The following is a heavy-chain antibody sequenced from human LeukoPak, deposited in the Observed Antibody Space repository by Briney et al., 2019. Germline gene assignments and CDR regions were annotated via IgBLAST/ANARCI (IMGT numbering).Heavy chain of an antibody. CDR3: ARDVVGSLDY. CDR1: GFTFSTYW. D-gene: IGHD1-26*01. Sequence: QPGGFLRLSCAASGFTFSTYWMAWVRQAPGKGLEWVANIKGDESARHQADSVKGRFTISRDNTQNSVYLQMSSLRGEDTAVYYCARDVVGSLDYWGQGTLVTVSS. CDR2: IKGDESAR. V-gene: IGHV3-7*01. J-gene: IGHJ4*02.